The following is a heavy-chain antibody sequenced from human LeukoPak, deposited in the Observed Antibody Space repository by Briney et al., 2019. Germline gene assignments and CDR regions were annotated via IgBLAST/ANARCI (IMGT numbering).Heavy chain of an antibody. V-gene: IGHV4-30-4*01. CDR1: GGSISSGDYY. D-gene: IGHD3-22*01. CDR2: MYYSGST. J-gene: IGHJ5*02. Sequence: SETLSPTCTVSGGSISSGDYYWSWIRQPPGRGLEWIAYMYYSGSTYYNPSLKSRVTMSADTSKNQLSLKLSSVTAADTAVYYCARPYYYDSRIDPWGQGILVTVSS. CDR3: ARPYYYDSRIDP.